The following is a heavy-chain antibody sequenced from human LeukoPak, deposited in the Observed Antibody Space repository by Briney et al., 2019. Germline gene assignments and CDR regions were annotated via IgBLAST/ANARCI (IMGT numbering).Heavy chain of an antibody. Sequence: ASVKVSCKASGYTFTSYDINWVRQATGQGLEWMGWMNPNSGNTGYAQKFQGRVTMTRNTSTSTAYMELRSLRSDDTAVYYCARFGQTQWFGEATYYYYGMDVWGQGTTVTVSS. CDR3: ARFGQTQWFGEATYYYYGMDV. CDR2: MNPNSGNT. CDR1: GYTFTSYD. J-gene: IGHJ6*02. D-gene: IGHD3-10*01. V-gene: IGHV1-8*01.